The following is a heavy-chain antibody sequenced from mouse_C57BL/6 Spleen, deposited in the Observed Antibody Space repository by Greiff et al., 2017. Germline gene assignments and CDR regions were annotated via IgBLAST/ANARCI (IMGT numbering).Heavy chain of an antibody. J-gene: IGHJ4*01. V-gene: IGHV1-26*01. CDR1: GYTFTDYY. CDR3: ARYDYSSNSDLYYYAMDY. D-gene: IGHD2-5*01. CDR2: INPNNGGT. Sequence: VQLQQSGPELVKPGASVKISCKASGYTFTDYYMNWVKQSHGKSLEWIGDINPNNGGTSYNQKFKGKATLTVDKSSSTAYMELRSLTSEDSAVYYCARYDYSSNSDLYYYAMDYSGHVNSVT.